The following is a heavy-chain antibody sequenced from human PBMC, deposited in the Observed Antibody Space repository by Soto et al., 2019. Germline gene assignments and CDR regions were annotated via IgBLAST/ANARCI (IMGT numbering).Heavy chain of an antibody. D-gene: IGHD6-25*01. CDR1: GFTFSNYA. Sequence: EVQLLESGGGLVQPGRSLRLSCAASGFTFSNYAMSWVRQAPGQGLDWVSAISGSGGTTYYAASVKGRCTISSDNSKNTLCLQMHSLRAEDAAVYYCAKFFVETGSNSGWPWSFHYWGQGTLVTVSS. CDR3: AKFFVETGSNSGWPWSFHY. CDR2: ISGSGGTT. J-gene: IGHJ4*02. V-gene: IGHV3-23*01.